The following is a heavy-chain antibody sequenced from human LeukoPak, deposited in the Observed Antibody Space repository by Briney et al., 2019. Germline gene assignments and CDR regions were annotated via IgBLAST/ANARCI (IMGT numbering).Heavy chain of an antibody. D-gene: IGHD3-10*01. CDR3: ARDPWPVSRVFDY. CDR2: ISYDGSNK. Sequence: GGSLRLSCAASGFTFSSYAMHWVRQAPGKGLEWVAVISYDGSNKYYADSVKGRFTISRDNSKNTLYLQMNSLRAEDTAVYYCARDPWPVSRVFDYWGQGTLVTVSS. CDR1: GFTFSSYA. V-gene: IGHV3-30-3*01. J-gene: IGHJ4*02.